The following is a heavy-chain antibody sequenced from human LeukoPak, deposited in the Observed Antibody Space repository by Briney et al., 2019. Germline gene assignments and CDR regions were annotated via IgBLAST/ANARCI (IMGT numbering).Heavy chain of an antibody. V-gene: IGHV3-66*01. Sequence: GGSLRLSWAASGLTVSSNYMSWVRQAPGKGLEWVSVIYSGGSTYYADSVKGRFTISRDNSKNTLYLQMNSLRAEDTAVYYCARAVYYYDSSGYYRFYFDYWGQGTLVTVSS. CDR2: IYSGGST. CDR3: ARAVYYYDSSGYYRFYFDY. D-gene: IGHD3-22*01. J-gene: IGHJ4*02. CDR1: GLTVSSNY.